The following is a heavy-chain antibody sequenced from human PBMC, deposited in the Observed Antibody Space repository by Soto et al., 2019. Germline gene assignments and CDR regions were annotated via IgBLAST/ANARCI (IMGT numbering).Heavy chain of an antibody. CDR3: ARDIYSSGWYGPFDP. D-gene: IGHD6-19*01. Sequence: PGGSLRLSCAASGFTFSSYSMNWVRQAPGKGLEWVSYISSSSSTIYYADSVKGRFTISRDNAKNSLYLQMNSLRAEDTAVYYCARDIYSSGWYGPFDPWGQGTLVTVSS. J-gene: IGHJ5*02. V-gene: IGHV3-48*01. CDR1: GFTFSSYS. CDR2: ISSSSSTI.